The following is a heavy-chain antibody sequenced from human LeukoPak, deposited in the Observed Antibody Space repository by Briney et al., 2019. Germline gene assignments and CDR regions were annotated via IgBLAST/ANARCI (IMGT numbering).Heavy chain of an antibody. V-gene: IGHV3-23*01. J-gene: IGHJ5*02. CDR1: GFTFSSYA. Sequence: PGGSLRLSCAASGFTFSSYAMSWVRQAPGKGLERVSAISGSGGSTYYADSVKGRFTISRDNSKNTLYLQMNSLRAEDTAVYYCAKDPPGSGSRSEDFGFDPWGQGTLVTVSS. D-gene: IGHD3-10*01. CDR2: ISGSGGST. CDR3: AKDPPGSGSRSEDFGFDP.